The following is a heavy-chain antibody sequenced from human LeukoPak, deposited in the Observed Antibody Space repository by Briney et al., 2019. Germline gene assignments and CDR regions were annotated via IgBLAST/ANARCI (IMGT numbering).Heavy chain of an antibody. J-gene: IGHJ4*02. V-gene: IGHV3-23*01. CDR2: ISGSGGTT. D-gene: IGHD6-13*01. CDR1: GFTFSSYA. CDR3: AKVKGGSSWQYYFDY. Sequence: GGSLRLSCAASGFTFSSYAMGWVRQAPGKGLEWVSAISGSGGTTYYADSVKGRFTISRDNSKNTLYLQMNTLRAEDTALYCCAKVKGGSSWQYYFDYWGQGTLVTVSS.